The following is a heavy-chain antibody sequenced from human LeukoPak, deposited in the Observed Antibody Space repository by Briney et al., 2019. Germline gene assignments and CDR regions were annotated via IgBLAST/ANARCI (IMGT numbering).Heavy chain of an antibody. Sequence: PGGSLRLSCAASGFTFSSYSMNWVRQAPGKGLEWVSSISINGSYIYYADSVKGRFTISRDNAKNSLYLQMNSLRAEDTAVYYCARGEGQLDSSPYWGQGTLVTVSS. J-gene: IGHJ4*02. V-gene: IGHV3-21*01. CDR2: ISINGSYI. CDR3: ARGEGQLDSSPY. CDR1: GFTFSSYS. D-gene: IGHD6-13*01.